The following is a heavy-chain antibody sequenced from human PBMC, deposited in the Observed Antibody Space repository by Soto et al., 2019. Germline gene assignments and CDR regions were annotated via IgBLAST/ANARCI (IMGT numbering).Heavy chain of an antibody. CDR2: IYYSGST. J-gene: IGHJ6*02. D-gene: IGHD3-10*01. CDR1: GGSITSYY. Sequence: SETLSLTCTVSGGSITSYYWSWIRQPPGKGLEWIGYIYYSGSTNYNPSLKSRVTISVDTSKNQFSLKLSSVTAADTAVYYCARAKGVGLLVGYYYYGMDVWGQGTTVTVSS. CDR3: ARAKGVGLLVGYYYYGMDV. V-gene: IGHV4-59*01.